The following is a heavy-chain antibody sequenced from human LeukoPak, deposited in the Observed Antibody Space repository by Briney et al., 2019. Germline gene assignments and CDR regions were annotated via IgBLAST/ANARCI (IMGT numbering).Heavy chain of an antibody. V-gene: IGHV1-46*01. J-gene: IGHJ4*02. CDR1: GYTFTTYY. CDR3: ARDSNGDVDDY. CDR2: INPSGGST. Sequence: ASVKVSCKASGYTFTTYYMHWVRQAPGQGLEWMGIINPSGGSTTYAQNFQGRVTMTRDTSTSAVYMELSSLRSEDTAVYYCARDSNGDVDDYWGQGTLVTVSS. D-gene: IGHD4-17*01.